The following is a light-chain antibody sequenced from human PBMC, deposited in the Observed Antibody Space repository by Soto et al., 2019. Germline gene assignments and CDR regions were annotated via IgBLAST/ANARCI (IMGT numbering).Light chain of an antibody. V-gene: IGLV2-8*01. Sequence: QSALTQPPSASGSPGQSVTISCTGTSSDVGGYNYVSWYQQHPGKAPKLMIYEVSKRPSGVPDRFSGSKSGNTASLTVSGLQAEDEADYYCSSYAGSNNPPFNHFGSGTKLTVL. CDR2: EVS. CDR1: SSDVGGYNY. J-gene: IGLJ1*01. CDR3: SSYAGSNNPPFNH.